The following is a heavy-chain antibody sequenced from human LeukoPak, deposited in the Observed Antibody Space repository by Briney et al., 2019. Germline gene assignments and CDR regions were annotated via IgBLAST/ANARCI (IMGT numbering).Heavy chain of an antibody. CDR1: GGSFSGYY. J-gene: IGHJ4*02. Sequence: TETLSLTCAVYGGSFSGYYWSWIRQPPGKGLEWIGEINHSGTTNYNPSLKSRVTISVDTSKNQFSLKLTSVTAADTAVYYCARGPQSRFDYWGQGTLVTVSS. CDR2: INHSGTT. CDR3: ARGPQSRFDY. V-gene: IGHV4-34*01.